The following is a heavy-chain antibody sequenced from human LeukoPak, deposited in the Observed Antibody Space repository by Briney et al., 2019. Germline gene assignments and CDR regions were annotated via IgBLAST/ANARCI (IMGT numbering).Heavy chain of an antibody. CDR2: INYCGST. V-gene: IGHV4-59*08. Sequence: PSKTLSLTWTVSGXSISTYYWSWIRRPPGTGLVWIAYINYCGSTGSNPSLKSRVTVSVDTSREHLSLRLSSVTAADTALYYCGRHEPAWRGAFDIWGQGTMVTVSS. J-gene: IGHJ3*02. D-gene: IGHD1-14*01. CDR1: GXSISTYY. CDR3: GRHEPAWRGAFDI.